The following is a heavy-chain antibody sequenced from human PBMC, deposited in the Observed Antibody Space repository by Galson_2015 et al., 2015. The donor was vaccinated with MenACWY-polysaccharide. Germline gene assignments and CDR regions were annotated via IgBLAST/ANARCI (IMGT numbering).Heavy chain of an antibody. CDR2: IQYAGSNK. V-gene: IGHV3-33*01. Sequence: SLILSCAASGSRFSNSGMHWVRQAPGKGQEWVAVIQYAGSNKVYADSVKGRFTIYRDNSKNTVVLEMKTLGVEDTAVYYCAREGSRIVFHAFDIWGQGTMVTVSS. CDR3: AREGSRIVFHAFDI. D-gene: IGHD2-2*01. CDR1: GSRFSNSG. J-gene: IGHJ3*02.